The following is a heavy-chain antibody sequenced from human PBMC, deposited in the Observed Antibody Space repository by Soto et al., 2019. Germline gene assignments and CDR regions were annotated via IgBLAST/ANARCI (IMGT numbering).Heavy chain of an antibody. J-gene: IGHJ6*02. Sequence: GESLKISCKGSGYSFTSYWIGWVRQMPGKGLEWMGIIYPGDSDTRYSPSFQGQVTISADKSISTAYLQWRSLKASDTAMYYCARHAVQDIVVVPAATTDYYYYYGMDVWGQGTTVTVSS. D-gene: IGHD2-2*01. CDR2: IYPGDSDT. V-gene: IGHV5-51*01. CDR1: GYSFTSYW. CDR3: ARHAVQDIVVVPAATTDYYYYYGMDV.